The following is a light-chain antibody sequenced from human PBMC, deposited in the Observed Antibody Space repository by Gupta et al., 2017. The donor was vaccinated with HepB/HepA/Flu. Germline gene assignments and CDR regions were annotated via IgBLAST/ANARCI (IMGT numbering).Light chain of an antibody. Sequence: QSALTQPRSVSGSPGQSVTISCTGTSSDVGGHNYVSWYQQHPGKALKLMIYDVSKRPAGVPDRFSGSKSGNTASLTISGLQAEDEADYYCCSYAGSYTLVFGGGTKLTVL. J-gene: IGLJ2*01. CDR2: DVS. V-gene: IGLV2-11*01. CDR1: SSDVGGHNY. CDR3: CSYAGSYTLV.